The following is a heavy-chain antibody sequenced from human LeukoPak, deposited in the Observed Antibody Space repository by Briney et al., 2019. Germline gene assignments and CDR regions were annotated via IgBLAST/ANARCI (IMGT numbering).Heavy chain of an antibody. D-gene: IGHD3-10*02. CDR3: AREPYYYDRTWFDP. CDR2: IYTSGST. V-gene: IGHV4-4*07. J-gene: IGHJ5*02. CDR1: GGSISSYY. Sequence: SETLSLTCTVSGGSISSYYWSWVRQPAGKGLEWIGRIYTSGSTNYNPSLKSRVTISVDPSNHQFPLKLSSVTAAHTAVYYCAREPYYYDRTWFDPWGQGTLVTVSS.